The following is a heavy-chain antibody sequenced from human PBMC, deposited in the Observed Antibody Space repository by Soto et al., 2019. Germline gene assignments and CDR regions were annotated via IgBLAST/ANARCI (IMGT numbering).Heavy chain of an antibody. CDR2: INHSGST. D-gene: IGHD1-1*01. Sequence: SETLSLTCAVYGGSFSGYYWSWIRQPPGKGLEWIGEINHSGSTNYNPSLKSRVSMSVDTSKNQFSLNLSSVTAADTAIYYCARVRQGCSANNCYFDPWGQGTQVTVS. J-gene: IGHJ5*01. CDR1: GGSFSGYY. V-gene: IGHV4-34*01. CDR3: ARVRQGCSANNCYFDP.